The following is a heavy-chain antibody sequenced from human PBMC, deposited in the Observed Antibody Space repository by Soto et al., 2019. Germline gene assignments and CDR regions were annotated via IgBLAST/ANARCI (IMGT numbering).Heavy chain of an antibody. Sequence: QVQLVESGGGLVKPGGSLRLSCAASGFTFSDYYMSWVRQAPGEGLEWISYISSSGSTIYYADSVKGRFTISRDSAKNSLYLQMNTLSAEDPAVYYCARVSKVTFFGVALPPVFDYWGQGTVVTVSS. CDR2: ISSSGSTI. CDR1: GFTFSDYY. V-gene: IGHV3-11*01. J-gene: IGHJ4*02. CDR3: ARVSKVTFFGVALPPVFDY. D-gene: IGHD3-3*01.